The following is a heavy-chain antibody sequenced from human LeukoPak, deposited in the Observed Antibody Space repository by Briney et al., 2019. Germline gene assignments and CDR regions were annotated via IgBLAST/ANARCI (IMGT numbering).Heavy chain of an antibody. J-gene: IGHJ6*02. CDR2: INHSGST. CDR1: GGSFSGYY. V-gene: IGHV4-34*01. CDR3: GRRPADYSNYYYYYGMDV. Sequence: SETLSLTCAVYGGSFSGYYWSWIRQPPGKGLEWIGEINHSGSTNYNPSLKSRVTISVDTSKNQFSLKLSSVTAADTAVYYCGRRPADYSNYYYYYGMDVWGQGTTVTVSS. D-gene: IGHD4-11*01.